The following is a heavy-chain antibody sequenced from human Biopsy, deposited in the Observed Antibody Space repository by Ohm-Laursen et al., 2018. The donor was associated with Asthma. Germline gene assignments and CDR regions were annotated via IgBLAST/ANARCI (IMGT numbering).Heavy chain of an antibody. CDR1: GGSINIGDYY. CDR3: ARNLPGYTYGPFED. CDR2: IYYSGET. D-gene: IGHD5-18*01. Sequence: SQTLSLTCTVSGGSINIGDYYWSWIRQHPGKGLEWIGCIYYSGETFFNPSLKNPLFMSLDSSKNQFSLKMTSVAVADTTVYFCARNLPGYTYGPFEDWGQGTLVTVSS. J-gene: IGHJ4*02. V-gene: IGHV4-31*01.